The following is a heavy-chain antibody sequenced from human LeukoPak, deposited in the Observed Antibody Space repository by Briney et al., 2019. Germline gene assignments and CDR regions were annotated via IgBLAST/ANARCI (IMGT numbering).Heavy chain of an antibody. J-gene: IGHJ3*02. CDR3: ARDRGNYYDSSGSDEAFDI. D-gene: IGHD3-22*01. CDR2: IIPIFGTA. CDR1: GYTFTSYA. V-gene: IGHV1-69*05. Sequence: SVKVSCKASGYTFTSYAISWVRQAPGQGLEWMGRIIPIFGTANYAQKFQGRVTITTDESTSTAYMELSSLRSEDTAVYYCARDRGNYYDSSGSDEAFDIWGQGTMVTVSS.